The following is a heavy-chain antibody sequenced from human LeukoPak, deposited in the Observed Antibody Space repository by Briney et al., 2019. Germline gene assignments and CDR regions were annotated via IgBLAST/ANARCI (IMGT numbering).Heavy chain of an antibody. CDR2: IYFSGST. CDR3: ARVVSGSSGFPALLYYFDY. V-gene: IGHV4-39*07. CDR1: GASISSYY. J-gene: IGHJ4*02. D-gene: IGHD6-19*01. Sequence: SETLSLTCTVSGASISSYYWSWIRQPPGKGLEWIVRIYFSGSTYYTPSLKSRVTISVDTSKNQFSLKLSSVTAADTAVYYCARVVSGSSGFPALLYYFDYWGQGTLVTVSS.